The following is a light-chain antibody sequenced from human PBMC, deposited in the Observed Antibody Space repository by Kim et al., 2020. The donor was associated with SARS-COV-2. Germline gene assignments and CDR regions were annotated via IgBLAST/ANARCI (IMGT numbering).Light chain of an antibody. CDR2: CAS. Sequence: EIVMTQSPATLSVSPGERATLSCRASQSVSSNLAWYQQKPGQAPRLLIYCASTRATGIPARFSGSGSGTEFTLTISSLQSEDFAVYYWQQYNNLPTFGGGTKVEI. V-gene: IGKV3-15*01. CDR1: QSVSSN. J-gene: IGKJ4*01. CDR3: QQYNNLPT.